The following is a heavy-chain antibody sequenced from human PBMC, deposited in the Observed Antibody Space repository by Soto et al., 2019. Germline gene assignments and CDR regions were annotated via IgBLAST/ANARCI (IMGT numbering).Heavy chain of an antibody. Sequence: SETLSLTCTVSGGSISSYYWSWIRQPPGKGLEWIGYIYYSGSTNYNPSLKSRVTISVDTSKNQFSLKLSSVTAAETAVYYCAMGMEDAFDIWGQGTMVTVSS. V-gene: IGHV4-59*01. CDR3: AMGMEDAFDI. D-gene: IGHD7-27*01. CDR1: GGSISSYY. CDR2: IYYSGST. J-gene: IGHJ3*02.